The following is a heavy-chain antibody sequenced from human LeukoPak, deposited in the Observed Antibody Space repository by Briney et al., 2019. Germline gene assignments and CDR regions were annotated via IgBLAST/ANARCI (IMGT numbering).Heavy chain of an antibody. CDR3: AKHRGSSGADARPAEY. CDR2: ISESGAST. J-gene: IGHJ4*02. V-gene: IGHV3-23*01. CDR1: AFTFNTSDNFA. Sequence: GGSLRLSCSVSAFTFNTSDNFAMNWVRQAPGKGLEWVAAISESGASTYYAASVKGRFTISRDNSENTLYLQMHGLRAGDTAVYYCAKHRGSSGADARPAEYWGQGTLVTVSS. D-gene: IGHD5-12*01.